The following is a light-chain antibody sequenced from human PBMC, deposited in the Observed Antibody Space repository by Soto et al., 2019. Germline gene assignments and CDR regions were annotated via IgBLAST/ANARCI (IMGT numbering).Light chain of an antibody. CDR1: SSDVGSHNV. J-gene: IGLJ3*02. V-gene: IGLV2-23*01. Sequence: QSALTQPASVSGSPGQSIAISCTGASSDVGSHNVVSWYQQRPGKAPKLMIYEGSKRPSGVSNRFAGSKSGNTASLTISGLQAEDEADYYCCSYARSSLVFGGGTQLTVL. CDR3: CSYARSSLV. CDR2: EGS.